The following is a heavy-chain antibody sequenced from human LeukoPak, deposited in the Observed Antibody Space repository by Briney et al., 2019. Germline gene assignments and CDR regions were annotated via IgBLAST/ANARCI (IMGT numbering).Heavy chain of an antibody. D-gene: IGHD1-26*01. J-gene: IGHJ3*02. V-gene: IGHV1-3*03. CDR3: ARAPYRGSYYRAAFDI. CDR1: GYTFTSYA. Sequence: ASVKVSCTASGYTFTSYAMHWVRQAPGQRLEWMGWINAGNGNTKYSQEFQGRVTITRDTSESTAYMELNSLRSEDMAVYYCARAPYRGSYYRAAFDIWGQGTMVTVSS. CDR2: INAGNGNT.